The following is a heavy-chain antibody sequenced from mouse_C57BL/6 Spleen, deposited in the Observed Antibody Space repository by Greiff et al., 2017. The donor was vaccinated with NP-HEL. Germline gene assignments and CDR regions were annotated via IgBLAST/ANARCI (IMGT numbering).Heavy chain of an antibody. Sequence: EVQLQQSGPELVKPGASVKISCKASGYTFTDYYMNWVKQSHGKSLEWIGDINPNNGGTSYNQKFKGKATLTVDKSSSTAYMELRSLTSEDSAVYYCARSGDYHYAMDYWGQGTSVTVSS. D-gene: IGHD2-4*01. CDR1: GYTFTDYY. J-gene: IGHJ4*01. CDR2: INPNNGGT. CDR3: ARSGDYHYAMDY. V-gene: IGHV1-26*01.